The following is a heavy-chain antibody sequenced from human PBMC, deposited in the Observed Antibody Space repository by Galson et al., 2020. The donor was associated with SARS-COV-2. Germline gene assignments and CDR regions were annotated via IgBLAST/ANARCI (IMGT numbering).Heavy chain of an antibody. Sequence: SQASETLSLTCAVYGGSFSGYYWSWIRQPPGKGLEWIGEINHRGFTNNNPSLKSRVTISVDTSKNHFSLMLSSVTAADTAVYFCAREGPVISAPGRVFDYWGQGTLVTVSS. J-gene: IGHJ4*02. V-gene: IGHV4-34*01. CDR1: GGSFSGYY. CDR2: INHRGFT. D-gene: IGHD6-13*01. CDR3: AREGPVISAPGRVFDY.